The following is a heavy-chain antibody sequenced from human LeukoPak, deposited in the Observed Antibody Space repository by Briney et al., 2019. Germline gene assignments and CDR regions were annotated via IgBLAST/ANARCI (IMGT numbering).Heavy chain of an antibody. Sequence: SETLSLTCAVYGGSFSGYYWSWIRQPPGKGLEWIGEINHSGSTNYNPSLKSRVTMSGDTSKNQFSLKLSSVTAADTAVYYCARHAGGISATGTRPFDYWGQGTLVTVSS. J-gene: IGHJ4*02. V-gene: IGHV4-34*01. D-gene: IGHD6-13*01. CDR2: INHSGST. CDR3: ARHAGGISATGTRPFDY. CDR1: GGSFSGYY.